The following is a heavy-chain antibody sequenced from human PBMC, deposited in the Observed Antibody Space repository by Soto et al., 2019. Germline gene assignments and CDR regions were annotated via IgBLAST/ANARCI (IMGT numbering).Heavy chain of an antibody. D-gene: IGHD3-3*01. V-gene: IGHV3-23*01. CDR1: GFTFSSYA. J-gene: IGHJ6*02. Sequence: EVQLLESGGGLVQPGGSLRLSCVASGFTFSSYAMNWVRQAPGKGLEWVSAISTSGGNTYYADSVKGRFTISRDNSKNTRYLQMNSLRAEDTAVYDCAKRPIFGVVIITIYNGMDVWGQGTTVTVSS. CDR3: AKRPIFGVVIITIYNGMDV. CDR2: ISTSGGNT.